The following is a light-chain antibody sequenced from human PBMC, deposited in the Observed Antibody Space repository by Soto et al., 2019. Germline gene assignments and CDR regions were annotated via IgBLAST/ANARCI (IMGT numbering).Light chain of an antibody. Sequence: QSVLTQPPSVSGAPGQRVTISCTGSSSNIGAGYDVHWYQQLPGTAPKLLIYGNSNRPSGVPDRFSGSKSGTSASLAITGLQAEDEADYYCQSYDSSLSALYVVLGGGTQLTVL. V-gene: IGLV1-40*01. J-gene: IGLJ2*01. CDR3: QSYDSSLSALYVV. CDR1: SSNIGAGYD. CDR2: GNS.